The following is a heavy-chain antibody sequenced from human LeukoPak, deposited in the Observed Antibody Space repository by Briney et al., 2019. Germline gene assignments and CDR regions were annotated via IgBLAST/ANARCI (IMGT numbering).Heavy chain of an antibody. Sequence: SEPLSLTCTVSGGSISSGSYYWSWIRQPAGKGLEWIGRIYTSGSTNYNPSLKSRVTISVDTSKNQFSLKRSSVTAADTAVYYCASFYDFWRVSDYCGQGTLVTVSS. V-gene: IGHV4-61*02. D-gene: IGHD3-3*01. CDR1: GGSISSGSYY. CDR2: IYTSGST. CDR3: ASFYDFWRVSDY. J-gene: IGHJ4*02.